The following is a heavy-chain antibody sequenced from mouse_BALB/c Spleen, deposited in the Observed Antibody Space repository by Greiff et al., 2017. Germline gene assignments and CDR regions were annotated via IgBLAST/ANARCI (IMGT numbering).Heavy chain of an antibody. Sequence: EVQVVESGGGLVKPGGSLKLSCAASGFAFSSYDMSWVRQTPEKRLEWVAYISSGGGSTYYPDTVKGRFTISRDNAKNTLYLQMSSLKSEDTAMYYCARQGAYYGNYVDAMDYWGQGTSVTVSS. CDR1: GFAFSSYD. CDR3: ARQGAYYGNYVDAMDY. CDR2: ISSGGGST. J-gene: IGHJ4*01. D-gene: IGHD2-1*01. V-gene: IGHV5-12-1*01.